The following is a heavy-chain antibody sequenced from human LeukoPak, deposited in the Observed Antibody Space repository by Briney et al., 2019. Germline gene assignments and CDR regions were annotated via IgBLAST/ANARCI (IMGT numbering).Heavy chain of an antibody. J-gene: IGHJ4*02. D-gene: IGHD6-19*01. CDR1: GGSISSYY. CDR3: ARETEVPGGRSWDF. CDR2: IHPSGTT. V-gene: IGHV4-4*07. Sequence: SETLSLTCTVSGGSISSYYWTWIRPPAGKGLEWIGRIHPSGTTNHNPSLKSRVIMSLDMSNNQFSLKVRSVTAADTAVYYCARETEVPGGRSWDFWGQGTLVTVSS.